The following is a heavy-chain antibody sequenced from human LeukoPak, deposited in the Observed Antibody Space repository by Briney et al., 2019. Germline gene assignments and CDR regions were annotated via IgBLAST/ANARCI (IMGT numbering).Heavy chain of an antibody. D-gene: IGHD1-7*01. J-gene: IGHJ5*02. CDR3: ARDAGTTLGEPRFDP. CDR2: IYYSGST. Sequence: PSETLSLTCTVSGGSISSSSYYWGWIRQPPGKGLQWIGSIYYSGSTYYNPSLKSRVTISVDTSKNQFSLKLSSVTAADTAVYYCARDAGTTLGEPRFDPWGQGTLVTVSS. V-gene: IGHV4-39*07. CDR1: GGSISSSSYY.